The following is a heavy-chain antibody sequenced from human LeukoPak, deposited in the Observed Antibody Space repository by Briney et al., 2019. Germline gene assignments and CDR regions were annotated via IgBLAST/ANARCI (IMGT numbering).Heavy chain of an antibody. V-gene: IGHV3-48*02. CDR1: GFTFNSYN. Sequence: GGSLRLSCAASGFTFNSYNMNWVRQAPGKGPEWVSYISSSSSTIYYADSVKGRFTISRDSAETSLFLQMNSLRDEDTAVYYCARAYSSSSGRDAFDSWGLGTLVTVSS. D-gene: IGHD6-6*01. J-gene: IGHJ3*02. CDR2: ISSSSSTI. CDR3: ARAYSSSSGRDAFDS.